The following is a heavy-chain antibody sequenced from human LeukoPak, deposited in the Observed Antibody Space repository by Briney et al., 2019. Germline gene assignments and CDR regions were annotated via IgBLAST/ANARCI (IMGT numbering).Heavy chain of an antibody. D-gene: IGHD5-12*01. J-gene: IGHJ4*02. Sequence: GGSLRLSCAASGFTFSAYAMSWVRQAPGKGLESVSAISGSGGSTDYADSVKGRFTVSRDNSKNTLYLQMNSLRAEDTAVYYCASHPIVATIANYFDYWGQGTLVTVSS. CDR1: GFTFSAYA. CDR2: ISGSGGST. CDR3: ASHPIVATIANYFDY. V-gene: IGHV3-23*01.